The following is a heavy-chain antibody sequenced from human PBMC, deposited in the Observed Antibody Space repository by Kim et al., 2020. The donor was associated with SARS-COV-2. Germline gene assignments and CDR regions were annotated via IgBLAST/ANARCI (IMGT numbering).Heavy chain of an antibody. D-gene: IGHD3-9*01. J-gene: IGHJ4*02. CDR3: AKDPAYDILSGYYDY. Sequence: GGSLRLSCVVSGFTFSDYYMSWVRQAPGKGLEWVSYISTTRDYTDYADSVKGRFTVSRDNAKNSLYLQMNSLRVEDTAVYYCAKDPAYDILSGYYDYWGQGIRVTVSS. V-gene: IGHV3-11*05. CDR2: ISTTRDYT. CDR1: GFTFSDYY.